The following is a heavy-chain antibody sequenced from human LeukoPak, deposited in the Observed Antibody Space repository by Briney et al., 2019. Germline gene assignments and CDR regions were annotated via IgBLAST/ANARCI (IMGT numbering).Heavy chain of an antibody. V-gene: IGHV3-21*04. CDR1: GFTFSSYS. CDR3: ARVMRSGSPFDY. CDR2: ISSSSSYI. D-gene: IGHD1-26*01. Sequence: PGGSLRLSCAASGFTFSSYSMNWVRQAPGKGLEWVSSISSSSSYIYYADSVKGRFTISRDNAKNSLDLQMNSLRAEDTAVYYCARVMRSGSPFDYWGQGAPVTVSS. J-gene: IGHJ4*02.